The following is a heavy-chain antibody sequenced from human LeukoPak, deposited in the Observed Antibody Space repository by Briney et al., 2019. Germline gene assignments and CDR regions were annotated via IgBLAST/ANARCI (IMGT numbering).Heavy chain of an antibody. Sequence: GRSLRLSCAASGFTFSSYGMRWVRQAPGKGLEWVAVISYDGSNKYYADSVKGRFTISRDNSKNTLYLQMNSLRAEDTAVYYCAKDRGYSYGHYYYGMDVWGQGTTVTVSS. CDR3: AKDRGYSYGHYYYGMDV. V-gene: IGHV3-30*18. CDR2: ISYDGSNK. J-gene: IGHJ6*02. CDR1: GFTFSSYG. D-gene: IGHD5-18*01.